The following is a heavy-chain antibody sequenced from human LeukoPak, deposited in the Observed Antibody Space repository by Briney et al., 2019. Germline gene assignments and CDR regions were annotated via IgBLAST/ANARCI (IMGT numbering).Heavy chain of an antibody. D-gene: IGHD1-26*01. V-gene: IGHV3-43*02. CDR3: AKEHSASGSVDY. CDR2: IGGHGGST. J-gene: IGHJ4*02. CDR1: GFTFDAYA. Sequence: RGGSLRLSCAASGFTFDAYAMYWVRPAPGKGVECVSLIGGHGGSTYYADSVKGRFTISRDNSRNSLYLQMNSLRTEDTALYYCAKEHSASGSVDYWGQGTLVTVSS.